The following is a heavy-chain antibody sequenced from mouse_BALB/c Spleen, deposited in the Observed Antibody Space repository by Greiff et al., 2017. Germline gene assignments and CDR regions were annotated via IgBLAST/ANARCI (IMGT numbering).Heavy chain of an antibody. CDR3: ARPSVATRTWFAY. CDR1: GFDFSRYW. D-gene: IGHD1-1*01. J-gene: IGHJ3*01. V-gene: IGHV4-1*02. CDR2: INPDSSTI. Sequence: EVKVEESGGGLVQPGGSLKLSCAASGFDFSRYWMSWVRQAPGKGLEWIGEINPDSSTINYTPSLKDKFIISRDNAKNTLYLQMSKVRSEDTALYYCARPSVATRTWFAYWGQGTLVTVSA.